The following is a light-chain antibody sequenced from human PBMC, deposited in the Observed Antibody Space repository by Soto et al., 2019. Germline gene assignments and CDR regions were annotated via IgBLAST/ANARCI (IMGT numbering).Light chain of an antibody. J-gene: IGKJ1*01. CDR3: QQYDVYCA. CDR2: DAS. CDR1: QSVNRW. V-gene: IGKV1-5*01. Sequence: DIQMIQSPSTVSASVGDRVTITCRASQSVNRWLAWYQQKPGKAPKLLIYDASHLESGVPSRFSDSGSGTEFTLAINLLPRDDFAYYYCQQYDVYCAFAQGANVEIK.